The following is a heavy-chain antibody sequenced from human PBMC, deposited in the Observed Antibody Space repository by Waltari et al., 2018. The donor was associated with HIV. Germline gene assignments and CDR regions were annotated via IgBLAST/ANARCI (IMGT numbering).Heavy chain of an antibody. D-gene: IGHD2-21*02. CDR2: IYSGGST. Sequence: EVQLVESGGGLVQPGGSLRLSCAASGFTVSSNYMSWVRQAPGKGVEWVSVIYSGGSTYYADSVEGRFTISRDNSENTLYLQMNGLRAEDTAVYYCASIAYCGGDCYPRGMDVWGQGTTVTVSS. J-gene: IGHJ6*02. CDR1: GFTVSSNY. CDR3: ASIAYCGGDCYPRGMDV. V-gene: IGHV3-66*01.